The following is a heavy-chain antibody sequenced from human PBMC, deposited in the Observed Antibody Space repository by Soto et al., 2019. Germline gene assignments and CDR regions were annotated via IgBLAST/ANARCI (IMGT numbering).Heavy chain of an antibody. CDR1: GYTLTSYY. V-gene: IGHV1-46*01. D-gene: IGHD6-13*01. J-gene: IGHJ4*02. CDR2: INPSGGST. Sequence: ASVKVSCKAPGYTLTSYYMHWVRQAPGQGLEWMGIINPSGGSTNYAQKFQGRFTMTRDTSTSTVYIELNSLRSDDTAVYYCARARSTAAGLFDYWGLGTLVTVSS. CDR3: ARARSTAAGLFDY.